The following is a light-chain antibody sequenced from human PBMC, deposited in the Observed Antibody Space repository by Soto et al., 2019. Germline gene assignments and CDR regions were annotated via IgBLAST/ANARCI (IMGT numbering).Light chain of an antibody. CDR1: QNINNW. V-gene: IGKV1-5*01. Sequence: IQRTQSPSILSSSVGDRVTLTCQASQNINNWLAWYKQKPGKAPKLLSYDASSLESGVPSRFSGSAAGTDFTLSISSLQPDDFETYYCHQYNSYFQTFGQGTKVDIK. J-gene: IGKJ1*01. CDR3: HQYNSYFQT. CDR2: DAS.